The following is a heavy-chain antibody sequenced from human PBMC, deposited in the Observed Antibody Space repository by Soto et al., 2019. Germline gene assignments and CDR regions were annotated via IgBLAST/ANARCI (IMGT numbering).Heavy chain of an antibody. Sequence: QVQLVQSGAEVKKPGPSVKVSCRASGYTFSSSPLHWVRQAPGQRREWIGWLNTANDDTKYAQKFQDRVTLTRDTSGSTAYMEVSSLTPEDTAVYYCARDEGVASGNWGQGTLVTVSS. CDR3: ARDEGVASGN. D-gene: IGHD5-12*01. CDR1: GYTFSSSP. J-gene: IGHJ4*02. CDR2: LNTANDDT. V-gene: IGHV1-3*04.